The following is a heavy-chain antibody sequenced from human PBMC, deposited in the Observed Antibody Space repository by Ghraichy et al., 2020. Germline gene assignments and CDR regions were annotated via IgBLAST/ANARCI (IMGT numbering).Heavy chain of an antibody. V-gene: IGHV3-74*01. CDR1: GFTFNGHW. J-gene: IGHJ4*02. CDR3: ARDIHWGASDY. D-gene: IGHD3-16*01. Sequence: LSLTCAASGFTFNGHWMYWVRQVPGKGLVWVSRINPDGTTTNYGDSVKGRFTVSRDNAKNTMYLQMNSLRVEDTALYYCARDIHWGASDYWGQGTLVTVSS. CDR2: INPDGTTT.